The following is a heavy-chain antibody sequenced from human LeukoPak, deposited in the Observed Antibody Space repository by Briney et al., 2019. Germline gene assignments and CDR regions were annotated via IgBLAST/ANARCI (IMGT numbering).Heavy chain of an antibody. J-gene: IGHJ4*02. V-gene: IGHV3-23*01. CDR3: VKEGPLRRTDFDF. CDR1: GFTFSSCA. Sequence: GGSLILSCSASGFTFSSCAMSWVRQTPGKGLEWVSGISGGGDETYYADSVKGRFTISRDNSKSTLYLQMNSLRAEDTAVYYCVKEGPLRRTDFDFWAQGTLVTVSS. CDR2: ISGGGDET.